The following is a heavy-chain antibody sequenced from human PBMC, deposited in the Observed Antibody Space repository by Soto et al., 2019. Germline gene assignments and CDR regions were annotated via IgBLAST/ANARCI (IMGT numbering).Heavy chain of an antibody. CDR3: ASGDGNNYAMGDY. V-gene: IGHV3-23*01. Sequence: GGSLRLSCAASGCTFSRYAMNWVRQAPGNGLEWVSVITGSGGTTHYADSVKGRFTISRDNSKNTLYLQMNSLRAEDTAVYYCASGDGNNYAMGDYWGQGTLVTVSS. D-gene: IGHD5-18*01. CDR1: GCTFSRYA. CDR2: ITGSGGTT. J-gene: IGHJ4*02.